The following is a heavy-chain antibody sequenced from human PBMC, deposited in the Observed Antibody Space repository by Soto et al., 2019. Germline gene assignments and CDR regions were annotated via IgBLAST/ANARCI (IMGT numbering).Heavy chain of an antibody. V-gene: IGHV4-34*01. D-gene: IGHD6-6*01. J-gene: IGHJ4*02. Sequence: PSETLSLTCAVYGGSFSGYYWSWIRQPPGKGLEWIGEINHSGSTNYNPSLKSRVTISVDTSKNQFSLKLSSVTAADTAVYYCARRKLGIGSTFDYWGQGTLVTVSS. CDR1: GGSFSGYY. CDR2: INHSGST. CDR3: ARRKLGIGSTFDY.